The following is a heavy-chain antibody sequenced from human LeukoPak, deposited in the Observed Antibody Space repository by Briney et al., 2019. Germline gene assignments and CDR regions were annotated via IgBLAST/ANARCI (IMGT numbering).Heavy chain of an antibody. CDR1: GGSFSGYY. D-gene: IGHD3-22*01. Sequence: PSETLSLTRAVYGGSFSGYYWSWIRQPPGKGLEWIGEINHSGSTNYNPSLKSRVTISVDTSKNQFSLKLSSVTAADTAVYYCARELTSPYYYDSSGYAFDIWGQGTMVTVSS. CDR3: ARELTSPYYYDSSGYAFDI. J-gene: IGHJ3*02. V-gene: IGHV4-34*01. CDR2: INHSGST.